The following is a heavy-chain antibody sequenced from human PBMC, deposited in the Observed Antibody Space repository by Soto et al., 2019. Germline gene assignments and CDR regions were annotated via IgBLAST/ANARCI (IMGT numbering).Heavy chain of an antibody. CDR2: INAGNGNT. Sequence: QVQLVQSGAEVKKPGASVKVSCKASGYTFTSYAMHWVRQAPGQRLEWMGWINAGNGNTKYSQKFQGRVTITRDTSASTAYMELSSLRSEDTAVHYCARAYSNYYYYYMDVWGKGTTVTVSS. J-gene: IGHJ6*03. V-gene: IGHV1-3*01. D-gene: IGHD4-4*01. CDR1: GYTFTSYA. CDR3: ARAYSNYYYYYMDV.